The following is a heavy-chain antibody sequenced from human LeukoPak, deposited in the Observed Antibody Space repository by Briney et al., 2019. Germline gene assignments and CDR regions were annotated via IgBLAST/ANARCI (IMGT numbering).Heavy chain of an antibody. D-gene: IGHD3-10*01. CDR1: GYTFTGYY. J-gene: IGHJ4*02. CDR2: INPNSGGT. CDR3: ARKVAGSYLEEYFDY. V-gene: IGHV1-2*06. Sequence: ASVKVSCKASGYTFTGYYMHWVRHAPGQGLEWMGRINPNSGGTNYAQKFQGRVTMTRDTSISTAYMELSRLRSDDTAVYYCARKVAGSYLEEYFDYWGQGTLVTVSS.